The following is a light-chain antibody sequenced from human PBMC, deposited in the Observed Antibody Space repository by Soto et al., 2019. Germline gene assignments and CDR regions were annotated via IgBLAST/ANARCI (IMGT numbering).Light chain of an antibody. Sequence: QSVLTQPPSVSGAPGQRVTISCTGSSSNIGAHYDVHWYQQHPGKAPKLMIYEVSNRPSGVSNRFSGSKSGNTASLTISGLQAEDEADYYCSSYTSSSTPWVFGGGTKLTVL. CDR1: SSNIGAHYD. J-gene: IGLJ3*02. V-gene: IGLV2-14*01. CDR2: EVS. CDR3: SSYTSSSTPWV.